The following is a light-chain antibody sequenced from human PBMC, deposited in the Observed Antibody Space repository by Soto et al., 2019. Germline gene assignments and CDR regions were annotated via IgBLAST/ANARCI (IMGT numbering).Light chain of an antibody. J-gene: IGLJ1*01. CDR3: SSYAGSNNFNV. V-gene: IGLV2-8*01. CDR1: SSDVGGYNY. CDR2: EVS. Sequence: QSALTQPPSASGSPGQSVTISCTGTSSDVGGYNYVSWYQQHPGKAPKLMIYEVSQRPSGVPDRFSGSKSGNTASLTVSGLQAEDEADYYCSSYAGSNNFNVFGTGTQLTVL.